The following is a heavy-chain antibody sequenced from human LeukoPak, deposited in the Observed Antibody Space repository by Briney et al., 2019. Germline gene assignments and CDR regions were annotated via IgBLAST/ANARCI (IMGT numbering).Heavy chain of an antibody. D-gene: IGHD6-13*01. CDR2: ISAYNGNT. Sequence: GASVKVSCKASGYTFTSYGISWVRQAPGQRLEWMGWISAYNGNTNYAQKLQGRVTMTTDTSTSTAYMELRSLRSDDTAVYYCARFPPRHSSWYDGLTLYYYYYYGMDVWGQGTTVTVSS. V-gene: IGHV1-18*01. J-gene: IGHJ6*02. CDR3: ARFPPRHSSWYDGLTLYYYYYYGMDV. CDR1: GYTFTSYG.